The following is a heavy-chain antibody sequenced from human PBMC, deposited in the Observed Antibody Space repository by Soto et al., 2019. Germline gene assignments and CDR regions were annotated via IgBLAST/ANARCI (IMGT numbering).Heavy chain of an antibody. CDR1: GYTFSNYG. J-gene: IGHJ4*02. Sequence: QVKLVQSGDEVKKSGASVKVSCKASGYTFSNYGISWVRQAPGQGLEWMGWISGYNGLTAYAQNVQGRVTMTIDTPTTTVFMEMTGLRSNDTAVYYCARDEGIRGFDSWGQGTLVTVSS. CDR2: ISGYNGLT. CDR3: ARDEGIRGFDS. D-gene: IGHD3-10*01. V-gene: IGHV1-18*04.